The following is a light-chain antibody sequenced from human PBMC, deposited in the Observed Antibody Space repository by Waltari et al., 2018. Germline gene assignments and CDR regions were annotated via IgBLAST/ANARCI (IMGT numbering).Light chain of an antibody. V-gene: IGKV3-15*01. CDR2: GAS. J-gene: IGKJ1*01. Sequence: EIVITQSPATLSVFPGERATLSCRASQSMRSNLAWYQHKPGQAPRLLIYGASTRATGIPARFSGSGSGTEFTLTISSLQSEDFAVYFCQQYDNWLGTFGQGTKVEIK. CDR3: QQYDNWLGT. CDR1: QSMRSN.